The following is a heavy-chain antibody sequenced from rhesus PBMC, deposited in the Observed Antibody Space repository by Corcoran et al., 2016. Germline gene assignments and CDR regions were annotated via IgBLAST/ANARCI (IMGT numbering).Heavy chain of an antibody. CDR3: ARRRWDTAGTNYFDY. Sequence: QVTLKESGPALVKPTQTLTLTCTFSGFSLSTSGMGVAWIRQPPGKTLEWLAHMYLDDDKRDSTSLKSRLTISQDTSKNQVVLTMTNMDPVGTTTYYCARRRWDTAGTNYFDYWGQGVLVTVSS. D-gene: IGHD5-42*01. CDR2: MYLDDDK. CDR1: GFSLSTSGMG. V-gene: IGHV2-1*01. J-gene: IGHJ4*01.